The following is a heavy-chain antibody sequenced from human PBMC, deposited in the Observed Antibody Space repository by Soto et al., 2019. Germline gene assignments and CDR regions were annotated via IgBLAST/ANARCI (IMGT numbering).Heavy chain of an antibody. D-gene: IGHD3-3*01. CDR3: ARTPIATFGVTGVVDY. V-gene: IGHV2-5*02. J-gene: IGHJ4*02. Sequence: QITLKESGPTLVKPTQTLTLTCTFSGFSLSTSGVGVGWIRQPPGKALEWLALIYWDDDKRYRPSLKSRLTITKDTSKNQVVLTMTNMDPVDTGTYYCARTPIATFGVTGVVDYWGQGTLVTVSS. CDR1: GFSLSTSGVG. CDR2: IYWDDDK.